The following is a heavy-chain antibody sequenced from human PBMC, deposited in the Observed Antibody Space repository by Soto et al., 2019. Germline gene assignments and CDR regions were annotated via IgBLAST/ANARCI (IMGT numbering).Heavy chain of an antibody. CDR2: ISGSGGST. Sequence: EVQLLESGGGLVQPGGSLRLSCAASGFTFSSFAMSWVRQAPGKGLEWVSAISGSGGSTYYADSVKGRFTISRDNSKNTLYLQMNSLRAEDTAVYYCAKDRVLWFGELSPFDYWGQGTLVTV. V-gene: IGHV3-23*01. CDR1: GFTFSSFA. CDR3: AKDRVLWFGELSPFDY. D-gene: IGHD3-10*01. J-gene: IGHJ4*02.